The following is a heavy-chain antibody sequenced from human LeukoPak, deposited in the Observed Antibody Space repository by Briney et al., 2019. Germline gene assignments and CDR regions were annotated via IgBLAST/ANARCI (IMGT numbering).Heavy chain of an antibody. J-gene: IGHJ4*02. CDR1: GYTFTNFV. CDR2: INPSNDDT. CDR3: ARDQIGVAAAAY. Sequence: ASVKVSCKASGYTFTNFVIHWVRQAPGQRLEWIGWINPSNDDTKYSQKFQGRVSITRDTSASTAYMELSSLRSEDTALYYCARDQIGVAAAAYWGQGTLVTVSS. D-gene: IGHD6-13*01. V-gene: IGHV1-3*01.